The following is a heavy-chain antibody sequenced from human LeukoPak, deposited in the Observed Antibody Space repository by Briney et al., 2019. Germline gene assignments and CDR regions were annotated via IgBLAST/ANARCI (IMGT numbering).Heavy chain of an antibody. CDR2: ISAYNGNT. CDR3: ARGGLDYDFWSGYYLYYYYGMDV. CDR1: GYTFTGYY. Sequence: GASVKVSCKASGYTFTGYYMHWVRQAPGQGLEWMGWISAYNGNTNYAQKLQGRVTMTTDTSTSTAYMELRSLRSDDTAVYYCARGGLDYDFWSGYYLYYYYGMDVWGQGTTVTVSS. V-gene: IGHV1-18*04. D-gene: IGHD3-3*01. J-gene: IGHJ6*02.